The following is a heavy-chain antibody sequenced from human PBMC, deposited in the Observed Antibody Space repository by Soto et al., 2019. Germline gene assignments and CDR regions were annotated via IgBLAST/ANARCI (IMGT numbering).Heavy chain of an antibody. J-gene: IGHJ1*01. CDR3: AKAKDSSSWYPVYFQH. V-gene: IGHV3-23*01. CDR1: GFTFSDYT. Sequence: GGSLRLSCTASGFTFSDYTMSWIRQAPGKGLEWVSAISSSGGSTYYADSVKGRFTISRDNSKNTLYLQMNSLRAEDTAVYYCAKAKDSSSWYPVYFQHWGQGTLVTVSS. CDR2: ISSSGGST. D-gene: IGHD6-13*01.